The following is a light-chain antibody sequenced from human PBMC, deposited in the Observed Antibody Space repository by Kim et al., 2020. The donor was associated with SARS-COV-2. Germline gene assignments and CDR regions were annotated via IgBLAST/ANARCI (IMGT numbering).Light chain of an antibody. CDR1: KLGDKY. CDR3: QAWDSSTAYLLV. J-gene: IGLJ3*02. CDR2: QDS. Sequence: SYELTQPPSVSVSPGQTASITCSGDKLGDKYACWYQQKPGQSPVLVIYQDSKRPSGIPERFSGSNSGNTATLTISGTQAMDEADYYCQAWDSSTAYLLVFGGGTQLTVL. V-gene: IGLV3-1*01.